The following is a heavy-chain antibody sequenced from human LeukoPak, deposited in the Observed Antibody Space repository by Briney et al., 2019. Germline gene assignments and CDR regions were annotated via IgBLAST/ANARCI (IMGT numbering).Heavy chain of an antibody. D-gene: IGHD3-16*02. Sequence: GGSLRLSCTASGFTFGDYAMSWFRQAPGKGLEWVGFIRSKAYGGTTEYAASVKGRFTISRDDSKSIAYLQMNSLKTEDTAVYYCTRDPPDGGSYDYVWGSYRPPFDYWGQGTLVTVSS. J-gene: IGHJ4*02. CDR1: GFTFGDYA. V-gene: IGHV3-49*03. CDR3: TRDPPDGGSYDYVWGSYRPPFDY. CDR2: IRSKAYGGTT.